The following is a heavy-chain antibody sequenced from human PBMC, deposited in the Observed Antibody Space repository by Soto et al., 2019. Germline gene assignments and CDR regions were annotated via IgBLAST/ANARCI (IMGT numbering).Heavy chain of an antibody. Sequence: GGSLRLSCAASGFTFSSYSMNWVRQAPGKGLEWVSSISSSSSYIYYADSVKGRFTISRDNAKNSLYLQMNSLRAEDTAVYYCARSPGGSYRPNAAFDIWGQGTMVTVSS. CDR3: ARSPGGSYRPNAAFDI. D-gene: IGHD1-26*01. V-gene: IGHV3-21*01. CDR2: ISSSSSYI. CDR1: GFTFSSYS. J-gene: IGHJ3*02.